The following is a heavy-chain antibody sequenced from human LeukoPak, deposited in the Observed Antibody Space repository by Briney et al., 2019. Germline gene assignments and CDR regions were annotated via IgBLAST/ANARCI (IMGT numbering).Heavy chain of an antibody. V-gene: IGHV1-69*06. D-gene: IGHD5-12*01. Sequence: GASVKVSCKASGYTFTNYGINWLRQAPGQGLEWMGGIIPIFGTANYAQKFQGRVTITADKSTSTAYMELSSLRSEDTAVYYCATQEDIVATIWRYYYYYMDVWGKGTTVTVSS. CDR2: IIPIFGTA. CDR1: GYTFTNYG. J-gene: IGHJ6*03. CDR3: ATQEDIVATIWRYYYYYMDV.